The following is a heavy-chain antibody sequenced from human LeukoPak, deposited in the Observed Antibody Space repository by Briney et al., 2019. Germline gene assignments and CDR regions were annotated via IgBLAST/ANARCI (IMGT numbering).Heavy chain of an antibody. V-gene: IGHV1-2*02. J-gene: IGHJ4*02. D-gene: IGHD3-9*01. CDR2: INPKSDVT. Sequence: ASVKVSCKASGYTFTSYGISWVRQAPGQGLEWMGWINPKSDVTNSAQKFQGRVTLTRDTSISTAYMELSRLRYDDTAVYYCARDLGYFDPYDYWGQGTLVTVSS. CDR1: GYTFTSYG. CDR3: ARDLGYFDPYDY.